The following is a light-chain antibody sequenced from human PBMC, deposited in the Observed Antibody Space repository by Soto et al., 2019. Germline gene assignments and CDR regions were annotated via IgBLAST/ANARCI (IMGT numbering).Light chain of an antibody. CDR3: QQYNNWSPLT. V-gene: IGKV3-15*01. CDR2: GAS. J-gene: IGKJ4*01. Sequence: EIVMTQSPATLSVSPGERATLSCRASQSVSSNLAWYQQKPGQAPRLLIYGASTRATGVPARFSGSGSGTEFPLTISRLESEDFAVYYCQQYNNWSPLTFGGGTKVEIK. CDR1: QSVSSN.